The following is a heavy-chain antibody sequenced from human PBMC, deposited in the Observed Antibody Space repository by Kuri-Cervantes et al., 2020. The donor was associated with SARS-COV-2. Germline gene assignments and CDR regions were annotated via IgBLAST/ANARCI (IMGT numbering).Heavy chain of an antibody. Sequence: ASVKVSCRASGYTFTSYGISWVRQAPGQGLEWMGWISAYNGNTNYAQKFRGRVTITADKSTNTAYMELSSLRSEDTAVYYCARPYCSSTTCYDGTFDSWGQGTLVTVSS. V-gene: IGHV1-18*01. CDR1: GYTFTSYG. CDR2: ISAYNGNT. D-gene: IGHD2-2*01. CDR3: ARPYCSSTTCYDGTFDS. J-gene: IGHJ4*02.